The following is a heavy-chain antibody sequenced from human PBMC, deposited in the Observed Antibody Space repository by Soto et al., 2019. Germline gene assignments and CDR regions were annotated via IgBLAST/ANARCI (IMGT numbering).Heavy chain of an antibody. V-gene: IGHV3-30-3*01. Sequence: PGGSLRLSCAASGFTFSSYAMHWVRQAPGKGLEWVAVISYDGSNKYYADSVKGRFTISRGNSKNTLYLQMNSLRAEDTAVYYCARGVPGYCSGGSCFNWFDPWGQGTLVTVSS. CDR1: GFTFSSYA. CDR2: ISYDGSNK. CDR3: ARGVPGYCSGGSCFNWFDP. D-gene: IGHD2-15*01. J-gene: IGHJ5*02.